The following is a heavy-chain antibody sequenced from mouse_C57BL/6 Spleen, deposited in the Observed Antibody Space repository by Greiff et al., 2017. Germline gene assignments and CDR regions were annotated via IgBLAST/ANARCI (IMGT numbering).Heavy chain of an antibody. V-gene: IGHV1-82*01. J-gene: IGHJ2*01. D-gene: IGHD1-1*02. CDR3: ASAIGSCFDY. CDR1: GYAFSSSW. Sequence: QVQLLQSGPELVKPGASVKISCTASGYAFSSSWMNWVKQTPGKGLEWIGRIYPGDGDTNYNGKFKGKATLTTAKSYTTAYMQLSSLTSEDSAIYICASAIGSCFDYWGQGTTLTVSS. CDR2: IYPGDGDT.